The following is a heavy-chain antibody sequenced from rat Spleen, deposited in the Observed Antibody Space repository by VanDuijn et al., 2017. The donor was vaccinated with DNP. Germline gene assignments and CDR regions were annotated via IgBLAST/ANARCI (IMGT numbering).Heavy chain of an antibody. CDR2: IRTGGGNT. V-gene: IGHV5S13*01. D-gene: IGHD1-10*01. J-gene: IGHJ4*01. CDR3: ARHRTTSPYYYVMDA. CDR1: GFTFSNYG. Sequence: EVLLVESDGGLVQPGRSLKLSCAVSGFTFSNYGMAWVRQTPTKGLEWVASIRTGGGNTYYRDSVKGRFTISRDNAQSTLYLQMDSLRSEDTATYYCARHRTTSPYYYVMDAWGQGASVTVSS.